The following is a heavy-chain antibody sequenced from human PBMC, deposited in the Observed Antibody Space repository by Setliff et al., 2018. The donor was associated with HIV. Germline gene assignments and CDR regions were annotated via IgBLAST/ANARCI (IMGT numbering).Heavy chain of an antibody. V-gene: IGHV4-59*12. Sequence: PSETLSLTCTVSGGSISSFYWSWIRQPPGKGLEWIGYIYYSGSTDYNPSLKSRVTISVDTSKRQFSLKLSSVTAADTAVYYCARGLDYYGSGSYLPLGYWGQGTLVTVSS. J-gene: IGHJ4*02. CDR1: GGSISSFY. D-gene: IGHD3-10*01. CDR2: IYYSGST. CDR3: ARGLDYYGSGSYLPLGY.